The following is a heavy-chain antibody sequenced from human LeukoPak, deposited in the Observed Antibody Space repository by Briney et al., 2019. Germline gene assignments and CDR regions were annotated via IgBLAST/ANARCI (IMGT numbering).Heavy chain of an antibody. CDR2: IKQDGSEK. J-gene: IGHJ3*02. Sequence: GGSLRLSCAASGFTFSSYWMSWVRQAPGKGLEWVANIKQDGSEKYYVDSVKGRFTISRDNAKNSLYLQMNSLRAEDTAVYYCARDSVYYGSGGPGAFDIWGQGTMVTVSS. CDR1: GFTFSSYW. CDR3: ARDSVYYGSGGPGAFDI. V-gene: IGHV3-7*01. D-gene: IGHD3-10*01.